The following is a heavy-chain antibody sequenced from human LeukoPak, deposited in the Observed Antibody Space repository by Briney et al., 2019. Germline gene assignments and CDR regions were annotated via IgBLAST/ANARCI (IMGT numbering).Heavy chain of an antibody. CDR3: AVALGYCSSTSCSDDAFDI. J-gene: IGHJ3*02. CDR2: ISSSSSYI. V-gene: IGHV3-21*01. CDR1: GFTFSSYS. D-gene: IGHD2-2*01. Sequence: GGSLRLYCAASGFTFSSYSMNWVRQAPGKGLEWVSSISSSSSYIYYADSVKGRFTISRDNAKNSLYLQMNSLRAEDTAVYYCAVALGYCSSTSCSDDAFDIWGQGTMVTVSS.